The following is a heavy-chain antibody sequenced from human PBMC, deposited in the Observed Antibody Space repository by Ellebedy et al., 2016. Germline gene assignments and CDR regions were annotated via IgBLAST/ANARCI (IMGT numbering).Heavy chain of an antibody. Sequence: GGSLRPSXPASGFTFNNFNTYDMHWVRQSPGEGLEWISLIGTLGDTYYPGSVRGRFTVSRDNAKNSLYLQMNGLRADDTAVYYCARDCSSTSCSGRERNAFDIWGQGTVVTVSS. CDR3: ARDCSSTSCSGRERNAFDI. J-gene: IGHJ3*02. D-gene: IGHD2-2*01. CDR2: IGTLGDT. CDR1: GFTFNNFNTYD. V-gene: IGHV3-13*01.